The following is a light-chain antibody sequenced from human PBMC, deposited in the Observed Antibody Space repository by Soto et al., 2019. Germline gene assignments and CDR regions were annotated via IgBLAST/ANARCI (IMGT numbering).Light chain of an antibody. CDR1: QSVSSSY. Sequence: ELVLTQSPGTLSLSTGERATLSCRASQSVSSSYLAWYQQKPGEAPRLRIYGASSRDTGIPDRFSGSVYGTDFTLTISRLEPEDFEVYYCQQNGSSRVFTFGPGTKVDIK. CDR3: QQNGSSRVFT. J-gene: IGKJ3*01. CDR2: GAS. V-gene: IGKV3-20*01.